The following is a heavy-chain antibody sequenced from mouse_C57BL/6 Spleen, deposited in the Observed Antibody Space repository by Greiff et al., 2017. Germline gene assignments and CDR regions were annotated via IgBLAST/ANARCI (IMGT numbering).Heavy chain of an antibody. CDR3: ASWDFDY. V-gene: IGHV1-82*01. J-gene: IGHJ2*01. CDR2: MYPGDGDT. Sequence: VQLQQSGPELVKPGASVKISCKASGYAFSSSWMNWVKQRPGKGLEWIGRMYPGDGDTNYNGKFKGKATLTADKSSSTAYMQLSSLTSEDSAVYFCASWDFDYWGQGTTLTVSS. CDR1: GYAFSSSW. D-gene: IGHD4-1*01.